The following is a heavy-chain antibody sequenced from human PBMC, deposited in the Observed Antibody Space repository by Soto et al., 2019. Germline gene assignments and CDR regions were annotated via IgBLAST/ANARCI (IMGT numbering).Heavy chain of an antibody. CDR1: GFTFSSYA. Sequence: TGGSLRLSCAASGFTFSSYAMSWVRQAPGKGLEWVSAISGSGDSTYYADSVKGRFTISRDNSKNTLHLQMNSLRAEDTAVYYCAAGITGTARVPFYWGQGTLVTVSS. CDR3: AAGITGTARVPFY. V-gene: IGHV3-23*01. D-gene: IGHD1-20*01. J-gene: IGHJ4*02. CDR2: ISGSGDST.